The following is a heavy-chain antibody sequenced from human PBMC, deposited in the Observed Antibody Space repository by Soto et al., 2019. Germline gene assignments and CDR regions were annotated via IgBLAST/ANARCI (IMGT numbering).Heavy chain of an antibody. D-gene: IGHD6-13*01. CDR1: GGSISSGGYY. V-gene: IGHV4-31*03. Sequence: PSETLSLTCTVSGGSISSGGYYWSWIRQHPGKGLEWIGYIYYSGSTYYNPSLKSRVTISVDTSKNQFSLKLSSVTAADTAVYYRARDSGSGYSSSWYRRRAYPDAFDIWGQGTMVTVSS. CDR2: IYYSGST. J-gene: IGHJ3*02. CDR3: ARDSGSGYSSSWYRRRAYPDAFDI.